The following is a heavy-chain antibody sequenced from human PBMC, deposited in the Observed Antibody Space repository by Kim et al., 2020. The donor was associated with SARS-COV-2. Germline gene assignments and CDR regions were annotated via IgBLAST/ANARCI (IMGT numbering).Heavy chain of an antibody. CDR1: GFTFSSHG. V-gene: IGHV3-33*01. CDR3: ARDTDSLDY. CDR2: IWYDGSQK. D-gene: IGHD2-21*02. Sequence: GGSLRLSCAASGFTFSSHGIHWIRQAPGKGLEWVAVIWYDGSQKYYADSVKGRFTISRDNSKNMVYMQVNCLRVEDTAVYYCARDTDSLDYWGRGTLVTVSS. J-gene: IGHJ4*02.